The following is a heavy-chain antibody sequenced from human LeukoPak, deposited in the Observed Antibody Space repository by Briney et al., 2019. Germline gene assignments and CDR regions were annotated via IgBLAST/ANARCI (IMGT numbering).Heavy chain of an antibody. Sequence: SETLSLTCAVSGGSISSGGYSWSWIRQPPGKGLEWIGYIYHSGSTYYNPSLKSRVTISVDRSKNQFSLKLSSATAADTAVYYCARRGYSYNDAFDIWGQGTMVTVSS. CDR2: IYHSGST. CDR3: ARRGYSYNDAFDI. J-gene: IGHJ3*02. V-gene: IGHV4-30-2*01. CDR1: GGSISSGGYS. D-gene: IGHD5-18*01.